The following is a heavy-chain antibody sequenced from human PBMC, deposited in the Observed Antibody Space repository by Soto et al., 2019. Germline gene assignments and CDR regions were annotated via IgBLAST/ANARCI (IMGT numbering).Heavy chain of an antibody. CDR3: AKGVLSFHYGMEV. J-gene: IGHJ6*02. D-gene: IGHD3-16*02. Sequence: EVQLLQSGGGFRPPGGSVRLSCATSGFTFNTYPMTWVRQAPVKGLEWVASISSTAGRTSSYADSVKGRFAIARDFSDNGVYLEMYNLRVDDTAVYFCAKGVLSFHYGMEVWGQGTTVTVSS. CDR1: GFTFNTYP. CDR2: ISSTAGRTS. V-gene: IGHV3-23*01.